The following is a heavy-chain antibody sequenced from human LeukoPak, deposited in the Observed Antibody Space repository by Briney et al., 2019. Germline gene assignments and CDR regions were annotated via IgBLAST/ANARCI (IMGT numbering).Heavy chain of an antibody. J-gene: IGHJ4*02. CDR2: IIPIFGTA. D-gene: IGHD3-22*01. V-gene: IGHV1-69*06. Sequence: SVTVSCKASGYTFTGYHMHWVRQAPGQGLEWMGGIIPIFGTANYAQKFQGRVTITADKSTSTAYMELSSLRSEDTAVYYCASPSAYYDSSGSFDYWGQGTLVTVSS. CDR3: ASPSAYYDSSGSFDY. CDR1: GYTFTGYH.